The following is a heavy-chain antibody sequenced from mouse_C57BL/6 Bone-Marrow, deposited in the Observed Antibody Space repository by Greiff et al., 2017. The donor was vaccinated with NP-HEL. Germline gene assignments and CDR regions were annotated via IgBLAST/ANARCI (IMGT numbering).Heavy chain of an antibody. Sequence: VQLQQSGAELVKPGASVKISCQASGYAFSSYWMNWVKERPGKGLEWIGQIYPGDGDTTYNGKFTGKATLTADKSSSTAYMQVSSLTSEDSAVYFCARGDYGSSRFGYAMDYWGQGTSVTVSS. CDR2: IYPGDGDT. CDR1: GYAFSSYW. J-gene: IGHJ4*01. D-gene: IGHD1-1*01. V-gene: IGHV1-80*01. CDR3: ARGDYGSSRFGYAMDY.